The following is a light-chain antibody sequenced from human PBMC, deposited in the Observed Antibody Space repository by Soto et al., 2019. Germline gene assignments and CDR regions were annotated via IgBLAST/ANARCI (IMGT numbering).Light chain of an antibody. CDR1: QSISSW. Sequence: DIQMTQSPSTLSASVGDRVTITCRASQSISSWLAWYQQKPGKAPKLLIYKGSSLESGVPSRLSGSGSRTEFTLTISSLQPDDFASYYCQQYNSYPTFGQGTKVEIK. J-gene: IGKJ1*01. CDR2: KGS. CDR3: QQYNSYPT. V-gene: IGKV1-5*03.